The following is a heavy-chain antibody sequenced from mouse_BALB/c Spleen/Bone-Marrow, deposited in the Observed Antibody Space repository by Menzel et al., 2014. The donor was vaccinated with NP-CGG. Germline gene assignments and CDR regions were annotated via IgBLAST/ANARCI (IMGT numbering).Heavy chain of an antibody. Sequence: EVQLQQSGAELVQPGASVKISCKASGYSFTGYNMNWVKQSNGKSLEWVGRIDPHYGGTSSNQKFKGTATLTVARSASTAYMQLKNLKSEKSAVNDWAKSGGHYHYYAMDYWGQGTSVTVSS. J-gene: IGHJ4*01. D-gene: IGHD2-1*01. CDR1: GYSFTGYN. CDR2: IDPHYGGT. CDR3: AKSGGHYHYYAMDY. V-gene: IGHV1-39*01.